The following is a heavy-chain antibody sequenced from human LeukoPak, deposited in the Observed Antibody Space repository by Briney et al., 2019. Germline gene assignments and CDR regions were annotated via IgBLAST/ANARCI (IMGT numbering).Heavy chain of an antibody. CDR2: ISYDGSNK. J-gene: IGHJ4*02. CDR3: AKVAKYYYGSETYYFFDY. V-gene: IGHV3-30*04. CDR1: GFTFSSYA. Sequence: PGGSLRLSCAASGFTFSSYAMHWVRQAPGKGLEWVAVISYDGSNKYYADSVKGRFTISRDNSKNTLYLQMNSLRVEDTAVYYCAKVAKYYYGSETYYFFDYWGQGTLVTASS. D-gene: IGHD3-10*01.